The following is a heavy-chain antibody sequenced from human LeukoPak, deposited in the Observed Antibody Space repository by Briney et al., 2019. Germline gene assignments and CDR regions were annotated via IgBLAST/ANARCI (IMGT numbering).Heavy chain of an antibody. CDR2: ISGSGGST. Sequence: GGSLRLSCAASGFTFITYVMSWVRQAPGKGLEWVSGISGSGGSTYYADSVKGRFTISRDNSKNTLYLQMNSLRADDTAVYYCAKDHWSGAPLYYFDYWGQGTLVTVSS. CDR3: AKDHWSGAPLYYFDY. D-gene: IGHD3-3*01. CDR1: GFTFITYV. V-gene: IGHV3-23*01. J-gene: IGHJ4*02.